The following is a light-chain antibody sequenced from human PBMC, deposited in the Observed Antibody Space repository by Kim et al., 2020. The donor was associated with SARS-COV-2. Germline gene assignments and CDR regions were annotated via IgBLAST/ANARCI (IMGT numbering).Light chain of an antibody. V-gene: IGKV3-20*01. CDR1: QSVTGDY. CDR2: GAS. J-gene: IGKJ2*03. Sequence: PGESATLSCRAAQSVTGDYLAWYQQKPGQAPRLLIYGASSRATGIPDRFTGSGSGTDFTLTINRLEPEDFAVYYCQQYGRSHVFYSFGQGTKLEI. CDR3: QQYGRSHVFYS.